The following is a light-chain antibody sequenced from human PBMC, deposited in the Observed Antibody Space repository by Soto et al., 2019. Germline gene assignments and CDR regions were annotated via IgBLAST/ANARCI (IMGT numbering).Light chain of an antibody. CDR3: QQRHMRPIT. CDR2: DAY. Sequence: EIGMTQSAATVSVSPGERATLSCRASQSISNKLAWYQQKPGQAPRLLIYDAYNRATGIPPRFSGSGSGTDFTLTISSLEPEDSAVYYCQQRHMRPITFGQGTRLE. V-gene: IGKV3-11*01. J-gene: IGKJ5*01. CDR1: QSISNK.